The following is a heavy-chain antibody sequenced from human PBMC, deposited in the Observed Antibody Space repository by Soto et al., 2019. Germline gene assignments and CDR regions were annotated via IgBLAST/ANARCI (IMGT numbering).Heavy chain of an antibody. CDR3: ARGLKSGSYSGGAFDI. J-gene: IGHJ3*02. V-gene: IGHV4-59*01. D-gene: IGHD1-26*01. CDR2: IYYSGST. Sequence: PSETLSLTCTVSGGSISSYYWSWIRQPPGKGLEWIGYIYYSGSTNYNPSLKSRVTISVDTSKNQFSLKLSSVTAADTAVYYCARGLKSGSYSGGAFDIWGQGTMVTVSS. CDR1: GGSISSYY.